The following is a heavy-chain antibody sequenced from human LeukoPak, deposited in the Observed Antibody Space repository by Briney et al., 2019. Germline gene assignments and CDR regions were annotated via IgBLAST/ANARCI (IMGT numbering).Heavy chain of an antibody. CDR3: AAWGGYHHMGHNWFDP. CDR1: GGTFSSYA. CDR2: IIPILGIA. Sequence: SVKVSCKASGGTFSSYAISWVRQAPGQGLEWMGRIIPILGIANYAQKFQGRVTITADKSTSTAYMELSSLRSEDTAVYYCAAWGGYHHMGHNWFDPWGQGTLVTVSS. D-gene: IGHD1-26*01. J-gene: IGHJ5*02. V-gene: IGHV1-69*04.